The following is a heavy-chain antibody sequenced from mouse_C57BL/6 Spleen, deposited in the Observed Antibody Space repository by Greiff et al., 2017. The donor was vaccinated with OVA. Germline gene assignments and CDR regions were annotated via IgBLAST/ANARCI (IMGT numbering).Heavy chain of an antibody. Sequence: EVQLQQSGPELVKPGASVKMSCKASGYTFTDYNMHWVKQSPGKSLEWIGYINPNNGGTSYNQKFKGKATLTVNKSSSTAYMELRSLTSEDSAVYYGARSGGSSYGLAWFAYWGQGTLVTVSA. CDR1: GYTFTDYN. CDR2: INPNNGGT. CDR3: ARSGGSSYGLAWFAY. D-gene: IGHD1-1*01. V-gene: IGHV1-22*01. J-gene: IGHJ3*01.